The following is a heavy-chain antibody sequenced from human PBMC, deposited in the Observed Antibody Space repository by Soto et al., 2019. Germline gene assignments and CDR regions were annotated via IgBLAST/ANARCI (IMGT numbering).Heavy chain of an antibody. CDR3: AGVFGYDFWGGYYPSSGYYRDV. D-gene: IGHD3-3*01. CDR1: GGSISSYY. Sequence: QVQLQESGPGLVKPSETLSLTCTVSGGSISSYYWSWIRQPPGKGLEWIGYIYYSGSTNYNPSLKGRVTISVDTSKNQFSRKLSSVTAADTAVYYCAGVFGYDFWGGYYPSSGYYRDVW. J-gene: IGHJ6*03. V-gene: IGHV4-59*01. CDR2: IYYSGST.